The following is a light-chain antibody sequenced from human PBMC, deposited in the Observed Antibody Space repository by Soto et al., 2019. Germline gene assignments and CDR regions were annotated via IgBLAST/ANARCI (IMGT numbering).Light chain of an antibody. CDR1: QSISSA. CDR2: DAS. V-gene: IGKV3-11*01. CDR3: QPRSDWLT. Sequence: EIVLTQSPATLSLSPGDRAILSCRASQSISSALAWYQQKPGQAPRLLIYDASDRATGIPARFSGSRSGTDFTLSTSSLEHDDFAVYYCQPRSDWLTFGGGTRVEIK. J-gene: IGKJ4*01.